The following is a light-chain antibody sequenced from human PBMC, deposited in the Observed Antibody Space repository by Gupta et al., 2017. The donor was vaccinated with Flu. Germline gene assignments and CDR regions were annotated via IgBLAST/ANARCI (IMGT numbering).Light chain of an antibody. Sequence: ATLSLSPGERAPPSCRASQSIRSFLGWYNQQPGQAPRLLIYDASNRDTGIPARFSGSGYGKELTLTISSREQEEFAGYYCQQRNIWPLYTFGQGTKLEIK. CDR3: QQRNIWPLYT. CDR2: DAS. CDR1: QSIRSF. J-gene: IGKJ2*01. V-gene: IGKV3-11*01.